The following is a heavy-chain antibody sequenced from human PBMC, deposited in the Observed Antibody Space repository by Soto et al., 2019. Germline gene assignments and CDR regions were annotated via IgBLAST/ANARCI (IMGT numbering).Heavy chain of an antibody. Sequence: GGSLRLSCAASGFTFSSYSMNWVRQAPGKGLEWVSSISSSSSYIYYADSVKGRFTISRDNAKNSLYLQMNSLRAEDTAVYYCARDLPYYDSSGYYYASDYWGQGTLVTVSS. D-gene: IGHD3-22*01. CDR1: GFTFSSYS. CDR3: ARDLPYYDSSGYYYASDY. CDR2: ISSSSSYI. J-gene: IGHJ4*02. V-gene: IGHV3-21*01.